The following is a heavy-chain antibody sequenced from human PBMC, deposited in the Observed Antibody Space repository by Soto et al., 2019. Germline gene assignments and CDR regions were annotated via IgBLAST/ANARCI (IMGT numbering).Heavy chain of an antibody. D-gene: IGHD3-3*02. V-gene: IGHV1-69*12. CDR2: IMPVFPTP. J-gene: IGHJ6*02. CDR3: ARDKDRQQLGGNYYYIMAV. CDR1: GGTFRTSA. Sequence: QVQLVQSGAEVKKPGSSVKVSCKTSGGTFRTSAISWVRQAPGHGLEWMGGIMPVFPTPDYAQKFQGRVTITADESTSTAYMELSSLGSEDTAVYYCARDKDRQQLGGNYYYIMAVWGQGTTVTVSS.